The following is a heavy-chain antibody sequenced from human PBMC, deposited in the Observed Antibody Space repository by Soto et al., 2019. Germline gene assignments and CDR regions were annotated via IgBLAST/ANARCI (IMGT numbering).Heavy chain of an antibody. CDR3: ARDGTEDYYYYYMDV. J-gene: IGHJ6*03. CDR1: GGTFSSYT. D-gene: IGHD2-8*02. V-gene: IGHV1-69*04. CDR2: IIPILGIA. Sequence: SVKVSCKASGGTFSSYTISWVRQAPGQGLEWMGRIIPILGIANYAQKFQGRVTITADKSTSTAYMELSSLRSEDTAVYYCARDGTEDYYYYYMDVWAKGPRSPSP.